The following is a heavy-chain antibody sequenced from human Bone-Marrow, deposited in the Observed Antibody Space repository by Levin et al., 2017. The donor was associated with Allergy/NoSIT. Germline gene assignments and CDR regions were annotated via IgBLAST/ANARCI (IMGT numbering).Heavy chain of an antibody. Sequence: GGSLRLSCAASGFTFSSYAMSWVRQAPGKGLEWVSAISGSGGSTYYADSVKGRFTISRDNSKNTLYLQMNSLRAEDTAVYDCAKDRALRTTPNWFDPWGQGTLVTVSS. CDR1: GFTFSSYA. CDR3: AKDRALRTTPNWFDP. D-gene: IGHD4-11*01. J-gene: IGHJ5*02. V-gene: IGHV3-23*01. CDR2: ISGSGGST.